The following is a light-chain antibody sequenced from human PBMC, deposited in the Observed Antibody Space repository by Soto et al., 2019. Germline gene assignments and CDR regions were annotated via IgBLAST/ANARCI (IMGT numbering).Light chain of an antibody. CDR1: QSISSY. CDR2: AAS. CDR3: QQYNNCPT. Sequence: IVITQSPATLCVSPAERGTLSCRVSQSISSYLAWYQQKPGQAPMLLIYAASTRATGIPGRFRGSGSGTYFTITISSQQSEDFVIYYCQQYNNCPTFGQGTRLDNK. J-gene: IGKJ5*01. V-gene: IGKV3-15*01.